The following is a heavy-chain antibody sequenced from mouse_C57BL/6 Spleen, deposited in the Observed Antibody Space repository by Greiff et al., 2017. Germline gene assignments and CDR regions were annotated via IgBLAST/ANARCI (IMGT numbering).Heavy chain of an antibody. D-gene: IGHD2-3*01. Sequence: EVQLQQSGPELVKPGASVKISCKASGYTFTDYYMNWVKQSHGKSLEWIGVINPNYGGTSYNQKFKGKATLTVDESSSPAYMELRSLTSEDSAVYYCARRYDGYYFYSAMDYWGQGTSVTVSS. J-gene: IGHJ4*01. V-gene: IGHV1-26*01. CDR2: INPNYGGT. CDR3: ARRYDGYYFYSAMDY. CDR1: GYTFTDYY.